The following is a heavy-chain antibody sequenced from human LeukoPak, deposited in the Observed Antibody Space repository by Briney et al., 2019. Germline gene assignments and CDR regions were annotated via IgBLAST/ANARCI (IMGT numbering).Heavy chain of an antibody. V-gene: IGHV3-66*01. D-gene: IGHD3-9*01. CDR1: GLSVSSNY. CDR2: IYRDGSS. J-gene: IGHJ4*02. Sequence: GGSLRLSCVASGLSVSSNYMSWVSQAPGKGLEWVSVIYRDGSSYYAESVKGRFTISRDNSKNTLYIQMNSLRAEDTAVYYCARSFYDILIGYYQYFDYWGQGTLVTVSS. CDR3: ARSFYDILIGYYQYFDY.